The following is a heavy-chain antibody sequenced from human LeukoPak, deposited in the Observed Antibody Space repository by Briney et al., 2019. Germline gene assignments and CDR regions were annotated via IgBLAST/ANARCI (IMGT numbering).Heavy chain of an antibody. CDR3: ARGRRILGGPENAGDFFDF. CDR2: INPNSGAT. V-gene: IGHV1-2*02. D-gene: IGHD3-16*01. Sequence: WASVKVSCKASGYTLTDYYLHWVRQAPGQGLKWMGLINPNSGATHYAQSFQARVTMTKDTSIASSYMELAGLKSDDTAVYYCARGRRILGGPENAGDFFDFWGQGSLVTVSS. J-gene: IGHJ4*01. CDR1: GYTLTDYY.